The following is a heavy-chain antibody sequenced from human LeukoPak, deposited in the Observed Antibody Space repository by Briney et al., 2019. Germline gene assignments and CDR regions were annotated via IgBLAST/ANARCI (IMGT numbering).Heavy chain of an antibody. CDR2: IKQDGSEK. CDR3: ARANSSSWYYYYYMDV. V-gene: IGHV3-7*01. D-gene: IGHD6-13*01. Sequence: GGSLRLSCAASGFTFSHYWMSWVRQAPGKGLEWVANIKQDGSEKYYVDSVKGRFTISRDNAKNSLYLQMNSLRAEDTAVYYCARANSSSWYYYYYMDVWGKGTTVTISS. CDR1: GFTFSHYW. J-gene: IGHJ6*03.